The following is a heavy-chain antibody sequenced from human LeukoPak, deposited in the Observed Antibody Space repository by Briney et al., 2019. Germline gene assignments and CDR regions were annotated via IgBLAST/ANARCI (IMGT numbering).Heavy chain of an antibody. CDR1: GGSISSSTFY. J-gene: IGHJ5*02. Sequence: SETLSLTCTVSGGSISSSTFYWGWIRQPPGKGLEWIGSLYYSGSTYYNPSLKSRVTISVDTSKNQFSLKLSSVTAADTAVYYCARLLRVGYCSTTTCNWFDPWGQGTLVTVSS. V-gene: IGHV4-39*07. CDR2: LYYSGST. D-gene: IGHD2-2*03. CDR3: ARLLRVGYCSTTTCNWFDP.